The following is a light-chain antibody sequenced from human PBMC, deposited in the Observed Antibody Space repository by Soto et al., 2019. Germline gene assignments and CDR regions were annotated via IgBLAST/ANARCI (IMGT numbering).Light chain of an antibody. CDR2: AAS. CDR1: QSISSY. V-gene: IGKV1-39*01. CDR3: QQSYSTPWT. Sequence: DIQMTQSPSSLSASVGKRVTITCQASQSISSYLNWYQQKPGKAPKLLIYAASSLQSGVPSRFSGSGSGTDFTLTISSLQPEDFATYYCQQSYSTPWTFGQGTKVEIK. J-gene: IGKJ1*01.